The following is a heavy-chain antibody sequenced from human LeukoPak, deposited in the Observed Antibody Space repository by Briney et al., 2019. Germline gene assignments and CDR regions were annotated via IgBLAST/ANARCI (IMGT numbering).Heavy chain of an antibody. J-gene: IGHJ4*02. V-gene: IGHV4-34*01. CDR3: ARGPALYINYGAHFDY. D-gene: IGHD4-11*01. CDR1: GGSFSGYY. Sequence: PSETLSLTCAVYGGSFSGYYWSWIRQPPGKGLEWIGEINHSGSTNYNPSLKSRVTISVDTSKNQFSLKLSSVTAADTAVYYCARGPALYINYGAHFDYWGQGTLVTVSS. CDR2: INHSGST.